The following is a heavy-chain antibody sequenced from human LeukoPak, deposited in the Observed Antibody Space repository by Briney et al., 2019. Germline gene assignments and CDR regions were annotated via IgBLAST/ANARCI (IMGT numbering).Heavy chain of an antibody. D-gene: IGHD6-6*01. CDR1: GGSISSSSYY. CDR3: ARKRGIAARYYYMDV. J-gene: IGHJ6*03. CDR2: IYYSGST. Sequence: SETLSLTCTVSGGSISSSSYYWGWIRQPPGKGLEWIGSIYYSGSTYYNPFLKSRVTISVDKSKNQFSLKLSSVTAADTAVYYCARKRGIAARYYYMDVWGKGTTVTVSS. V-gene: IGHV4-39*07.